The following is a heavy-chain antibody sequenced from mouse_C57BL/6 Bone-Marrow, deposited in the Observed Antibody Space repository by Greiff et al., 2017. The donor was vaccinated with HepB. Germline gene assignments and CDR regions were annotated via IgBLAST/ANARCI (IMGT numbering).Heavy chain of an antibody. D-gene: IGHD1-1*01. CDR3: TREGGYYGSSFWYFDV. CDR1: GFTFSSYA. J-gene: IGHJ1*03. V-gene: IGHV5-9-1*02. Sequence: EVMLVESGEGLVKPGGSLKLSCAASGFTFSSYAMSWVRQTPEKRLEWVAYISSGGDYIYYADTVKGRFTIYRDNARNTLYLQMSSLKSEDTAMYYCTREGGYYGSSFWYFDVWGTGTTVTISS. CDR2: ISSGGDYI.